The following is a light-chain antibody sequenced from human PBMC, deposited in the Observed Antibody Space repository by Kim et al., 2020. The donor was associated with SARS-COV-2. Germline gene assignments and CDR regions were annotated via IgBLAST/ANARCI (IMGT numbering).Light chain of an antibody. J-gene: IGLJ2*01. CDR3: TSYTTSTTLLL. CDR1: TTDVGDGND. CDR2: GVT. Sequence: QPVTISCTGSTTDVGDGNDVPWYQQHPGKAPKLMIYGVTNRPSGVSNRFSASKSGNTASLTISGLQAEDEAVYYCTSYTTSTTLLLFGGGTQLTVL. V-gene: IGLV2-14*04.